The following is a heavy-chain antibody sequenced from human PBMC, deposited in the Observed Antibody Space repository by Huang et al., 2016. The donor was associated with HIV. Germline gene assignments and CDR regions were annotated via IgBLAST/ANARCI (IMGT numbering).Heavy chain of an antibody. CDR3: TTDWIEFDWVAVAGYFDY. CDR2: IKRKTDGGTT. D-gene: IGHD6-19*01. Sequence: EVQLVESGGGLVKPGGSLRLSCAASGFTFSNAWMSWVRQAQGKGLEWFGRIKRKTDGGTTDPAEPGKGRFTISRDDSKNTLYLQMNSLKTEDTAVYYCTTDWIEFDWVAVAGYFDYWGQGTLVTVSS. J-gene: IGHJ4*02. CDR1: GFTFSNAW. V-gene: IGHV3-15*01.